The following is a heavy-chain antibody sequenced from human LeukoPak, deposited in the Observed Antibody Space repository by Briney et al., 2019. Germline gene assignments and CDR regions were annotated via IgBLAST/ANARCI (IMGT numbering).Heavy chain of an antibody. Sequence: GGSLRLSCAASGFTFRNYWMGWVRQAPGKGLEWVANIKTDGSQRYYVDSVGGRFAISRDNAKSSLYLQMNSLRVEDTAVYHCARDWDGSGTVFDLWGQGTLVTVSS. V-gene: IGHV3-7*01. CDR1: GFTFRNYW. CDR2: IKTDGSQR. J-gene: IGHJ5*02. CDR3: ARDWDGSGTVFDL. D-gene: IGHD3-10*01.